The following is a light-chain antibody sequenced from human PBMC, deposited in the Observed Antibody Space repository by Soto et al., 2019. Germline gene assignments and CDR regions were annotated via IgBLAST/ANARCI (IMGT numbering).Light chain of an antibody. CDR2: GAS. V-gene: IGKV3-20*01. J-gene: IGKJ1*01. Sequence: EVVLTQSPGTLSVSPGERATLSCRASQSVSSSYLAWYQQKPGQSPRLLIYGASGRATGITDRFSGSGAGTDFTLTISGLEAEDFAVYYCQQYDSSPWTFGQGTKVDLK. CDR1: QSVSSSY. CDR3: QQYDSSPWT.